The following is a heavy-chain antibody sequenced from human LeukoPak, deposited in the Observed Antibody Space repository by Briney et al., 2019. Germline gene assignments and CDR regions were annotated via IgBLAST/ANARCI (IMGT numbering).Heavy chain of an antibody. Sequence: GASVKVSCKASGYTFTSYYMHWVRQAPGQGLEWMGIINPSGGSTSYAQKFQGRVTMTRDMSTSTVYMELSSLRSEDTAVYCCARGGYNWNVDYWGQGTLVTVSS. CDR3: ARGGYNWNVDY. V-gene: IGHV1-46*01. D-gene: IGHD1-20*01. CDR2: INPSGGST. CDR1: GYTFTSYY. J-gene: IGHJ4*02.